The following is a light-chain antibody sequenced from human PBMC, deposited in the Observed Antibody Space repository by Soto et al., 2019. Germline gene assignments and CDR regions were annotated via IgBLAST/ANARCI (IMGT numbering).Light chain of an antibody. CDR3: QQYDNLPG. CDR2: GAS. V-gene: IGKV3-15*01. J-gene: IGKJ3*01. CDR1: QSISSS. Sequence: EIVMTQSPATLSVSPGERATLSCRASQSISSSLAWYQHKAGQAPRLLIHGASTRATGIPDRFSGSGSGTEFALTISSLQTEDIATYYCQQYDNLPGFGPGTKVDIK.